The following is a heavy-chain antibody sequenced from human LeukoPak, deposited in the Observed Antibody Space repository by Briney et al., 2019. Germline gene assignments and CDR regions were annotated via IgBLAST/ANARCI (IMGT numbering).Heavy chain of an antibody. CDR3: ARDSGTYYYGSGSYFKFDY. CDR1: GYTFTGSF. Sequence: ASVKVSCKASGYTFTGSFIHWVRQAPGQGPEWMGWIDPKSGDANYAQKMQGRVTMTRDTSISTAYMELSRLRSDDTAVYYCARDSGTYYYGSGSYFKFDYWGQGTLVTVSS. V-gene: IGHV1-2*02. D-gene: IGHD3-10*01. J-gene: IGHJ4*02. CDR2: IDPKSGDA.